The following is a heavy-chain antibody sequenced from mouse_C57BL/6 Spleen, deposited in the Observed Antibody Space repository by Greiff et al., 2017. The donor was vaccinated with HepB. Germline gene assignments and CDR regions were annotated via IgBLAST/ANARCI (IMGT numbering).Heavy chain of an antibody. CDR1: GYTFTDYY. CDR3: ARRPPPGGYFDY. Sequence: EVQLQQSGPELVKPGASVKISCKASGYTFTDYYMNWVKQSHGKSLEWIGDINPNNGGTSYNQKFKGKATLTVDKSSSTAYMELRSLTSEDSAVYYCARRPPPGGYFDYWGQGTTLTVSS. J-gene: IGHJ2*01. CDR2: INPNNGGT. V-gene: IGHV1-26*01.